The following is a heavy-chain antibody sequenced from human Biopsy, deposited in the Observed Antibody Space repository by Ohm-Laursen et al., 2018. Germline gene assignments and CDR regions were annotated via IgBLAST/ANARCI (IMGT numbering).Heavy chain of an antibody. CDR3: ARHDGNGPFALDS. CDR1: GGSISSGSNY. J-gene: IGHJ4*02. D-gene: IGHD5-24*01. CDR2: VYHSGTT. Sequence: SDTLSLTCTVSGGSISSGSNYWAWICQPPGKGLEWIGSVYHSGTTYYSPSLKSRVTISVDTSKNQLSLKVTSVTAADTAAYYCARHDGNGPFALDSWGQGTLVTVS. V-gene: IGHV4-39*01.